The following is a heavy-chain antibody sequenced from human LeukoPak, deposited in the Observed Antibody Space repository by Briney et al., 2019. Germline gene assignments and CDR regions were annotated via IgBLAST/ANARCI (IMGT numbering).Heavy chain of an antibody. V-gene: IGHV1-69*05. J-gene: IGHJ5*02. Sequence: SVKVSCKASGGTFSSYAISWVRQDPGQGLEWMGRIIPIFGTANYAQKFQGRVTITTDESTSTAYMELSSLRSEDTAVYYCARDTMDIVVVVANPPVSWFDPWGQGTLVTVSS. CDR1: GGTFSSYA. CDR3: ARDTMDIVVVVANPPVSWFDP. CDR2: IIPIFGTA. D-gene: IGHD2-15*01.